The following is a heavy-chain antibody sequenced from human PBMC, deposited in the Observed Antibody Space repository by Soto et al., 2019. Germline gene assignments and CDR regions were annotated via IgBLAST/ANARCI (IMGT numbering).Heavy chain of an antibody. CDR1: GFTFSGSA. D-gene: IGHD2-21*01. Sequence: EVQLVESGGDLVQPGGSLKLSCAASGFTFSGSAMHWVRHASGKGLEWVGHIRRRAKNYATVYAASVKGRFIISRDDSKNTAYLHMNCLQPDDTAVYYCTGKFEGSDDFSPDVDYWGQGTLVTGSS. CDR2: IRRRAKNYAT. J-gene: IGHJ4*02. V-gene: IGHV3-73*02. CDR3: TGKFEGSDDFSPDVDY.